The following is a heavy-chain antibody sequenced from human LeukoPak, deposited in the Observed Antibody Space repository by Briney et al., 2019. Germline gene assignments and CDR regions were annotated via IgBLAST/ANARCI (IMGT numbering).Heavy chain of an antibody. V-gene: IGHV1-2*02. CDR2: IHPNTGGT. CDR3: ARGGSYGSGSYCDY. J-gene: IGHJ4*02. Sequence: GASVKVSCKASGYTFTGHYTHWVRQAPGQGLEWMGWIHPNTGGTKYAQKFQGRVTMTRDTSISTAYMELSRLRSDDTAVYYCARGGSYGSGSYCDYWGQGTLVTVSS. CDR1: GYTFTGHY. D-gene: IGHD3-10*01.